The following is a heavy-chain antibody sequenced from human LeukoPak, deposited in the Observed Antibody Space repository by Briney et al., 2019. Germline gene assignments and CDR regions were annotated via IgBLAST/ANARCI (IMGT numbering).Heavy chain of an antibody. Sequence: ASVKVSCKASGYTFTRYDVNWVRQATGQGLEWMGWMNPISGDTGYALKFQGRVTMSRNTSISTAYMELRSLRSEDTAVYYCARVPRRGERFDPWGQGTLVTVSS. CDR2: MNPISGDT. CDR1: GYTFTRYD. CDR3: ARVPRRGERFDP. J-gene: IGHJ5*02. V-gene: IGHV1-8*01. D-gene: IGHD3-10*01.